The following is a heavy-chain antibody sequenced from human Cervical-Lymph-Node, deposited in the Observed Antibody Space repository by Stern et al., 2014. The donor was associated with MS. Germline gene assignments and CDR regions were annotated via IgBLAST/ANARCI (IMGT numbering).Heavy chain of an antibody. V-gene: IGHV1-69*01. CDR3: ARLYGGDTTDDYYALDV. D-gene: IGHD4-23*01. J-gene: IGHJ6*02. Sequence: QVQLVQSGSEVKKPGSSVKVSCRASGGSFSSYSISWVRQAPGQGLEWMGGIIPIFGRTNYAQKFQGRVTFTADGSTSTAYMDLSSLKSEDTAVYYCARLYGGDTTDDYYALDVWGQGTTVTVSS. CDR2: IIPIFGRT. CDR1: GGSFSSYS.